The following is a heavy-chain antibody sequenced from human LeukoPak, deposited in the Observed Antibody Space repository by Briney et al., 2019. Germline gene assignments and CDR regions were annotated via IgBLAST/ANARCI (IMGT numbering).Heavy chain of an antibody. D-gene: IGHD3-9*01. J-gene: IGHJ3*02. CDR3: VRPILTGSYGGAFDI. V-gene: IGHV4-61*05. CDR2: IYYSGST. Sequence: PSETLSLTCTVSGGSISSNSFYWGWIRQPPGKGLEWIGYIYYSGSTKYSPSLKSRVTISVDTSKNQFSLKLNSVTAADTAVYYCVRPILTGSYGGAFDIWGQGTMVTVSS. CDR1: GGSISSNSFY.